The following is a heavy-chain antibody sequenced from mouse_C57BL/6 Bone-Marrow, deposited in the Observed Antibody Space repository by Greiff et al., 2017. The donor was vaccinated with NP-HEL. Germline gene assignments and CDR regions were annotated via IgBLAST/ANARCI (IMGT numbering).Heavy chain of an antibody. J-gene: IGHJ4*01. D-gene: IGHD1-1*01. Sequence: VQLQQSGAELVRPGASVTLSCKASGYTFTDYEMHWVKQTPVHGLEWIGAIDPETGGTAYNQKFKGKAILTADKSSSTAYMELRSLTSEDSAVYYCTRWEWTVYYAMDYWGQGTSVTVSS. CDR2: IDPETGGT. V-gene: IGHV1-15*01. CDR1: GYTFTDYE. CDR3: TRWEWTVYYAMDY.